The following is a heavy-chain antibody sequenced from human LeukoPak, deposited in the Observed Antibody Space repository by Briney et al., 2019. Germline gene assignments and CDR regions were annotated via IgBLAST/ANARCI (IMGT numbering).Heavy chain of an antibody. D-gene: IGHD3-10*01. J-gene: IGHJ4*02. CDR2: IWYDGSNK. CDR3: AKAYYGSGSYYSPRPPFDY. CDR1: GFTFSSYG. V-gene: IGHV3-33*06. Sequence: PGGSLRLSCAASGFTFSSYGMHWVRQAPGKGLEWVAVIWYDGSNKYYADSVKGRFTISRDNSKNTLYLQMNSLRAEDTAVYYCAKAYYGSGSYYSPRPPFDYWGQGTLVTVSS.